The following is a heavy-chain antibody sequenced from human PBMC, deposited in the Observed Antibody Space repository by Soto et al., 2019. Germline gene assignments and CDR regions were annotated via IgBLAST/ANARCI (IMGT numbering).Heavy chain of an antibody. CDR2: IYYSGST. CDR1: GGSISSGDYY. Sequence: SETLSLTCTVSGGSISSGDYYWSWIRQPPGKGLEWIGYIYYSGSTYYNPSLKSRVTISVDTSKNQFSLKLSSVTAADTAVYYCARDIVVVPAASTEGAFDIWGQGTMVTVS. D-gene: IGHD2-2*01. CDR3: ARDIVVVPAASTEGAFDI. V-gene: IGHV4-30-4*01. J-gene: IGHJ3*02.